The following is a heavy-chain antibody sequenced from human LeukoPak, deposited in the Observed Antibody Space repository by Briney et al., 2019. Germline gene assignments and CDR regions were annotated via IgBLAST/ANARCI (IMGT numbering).Heavy chain of an antibody. D-gene: IGHD6-13*01. Sequence: SETLSLTCTVSGGSISSSSYYWGWIRQPPGKGLEWIGSIYYSGSTYYNPSLKSRVTISVDTSKNQFSLQLNSVTPEDTAVYYCARVPGYSSSWYGYYYYYYMDVWGKGTTVTISS. CDR2: IYYSGST. CDR1: GGSISSSSYY. CDR3: ARVPGYSSSWYGYYYYYYMDV. V-gene: IGHV4-39*07. J-gene: IGHJ6*03.